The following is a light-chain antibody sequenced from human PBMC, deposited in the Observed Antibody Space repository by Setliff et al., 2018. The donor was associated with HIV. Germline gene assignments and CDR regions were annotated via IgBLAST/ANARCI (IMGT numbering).Light chain of an antibody. J-gene: IGLJ1*01. CDR1: SSNIGAGYD. V-gene: IGLV1-40*01. CDR2: SDN. Sequence: QSVLTQPPSVSGAPGQRVTISCTGSSSNIGAGYDVHWYQQLPGTAPKLLMYSDNQRPSGVPDRFSGSKSGTSASLAISGLQSEDEADYYCATWDDSLNGRVFGTGTK. CDR3: ATWDDSLNGRV.